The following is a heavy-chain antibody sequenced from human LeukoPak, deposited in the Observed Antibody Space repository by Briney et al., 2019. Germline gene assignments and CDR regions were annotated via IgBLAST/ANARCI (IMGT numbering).Heavy chain of an antibody. Sequence: PGGSLRLSCEVSGFTVSTTYMSWVRQASGKGPEWVSILYRGGATYYADSVKGRFSISRHDSNNTLFLQMNSLRPEDTAVYYCARGDYYDDCGYSDWGQGTLVTVSS. CDR2: LYRGGAT. D-gene: IGHD3-22*01. CDR3: ARGDYYDDCGYSD. V-gene: IGHV3-53*04. J-gene: IGHJ4*02. CDR1: GFTVSTTY.